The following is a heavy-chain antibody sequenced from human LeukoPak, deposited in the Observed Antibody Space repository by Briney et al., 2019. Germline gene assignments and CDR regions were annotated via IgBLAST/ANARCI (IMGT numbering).Heavy chain of an antibody. CDR1: GFTFSSYG. D-gene: IGHD3-16*02. Sequence: GGSLRLSCAASGFTFSSYGMHWVRQAPGKGLEWVAFIRYDGSNKYYADSVKGRFTISRDNSKNTLYLQMNSLRAEDTAVYYCAKRPAVMITFGGVIASSWGQGTLVTVSP. V-gene: IGHV3-30*02. CDR2: IRYDGSNK. CDR3: AKRPAVMITFGGVIASS. J-gene: IGHJ5*02.